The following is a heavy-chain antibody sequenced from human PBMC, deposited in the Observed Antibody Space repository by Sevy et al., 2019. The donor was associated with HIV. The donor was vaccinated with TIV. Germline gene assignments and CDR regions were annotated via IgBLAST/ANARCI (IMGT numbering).Heavy chain of an antibody. V-gene: IGHV3-7*01. CDR3: AREPRITIYGVVGIDYYYYGMDV. CDR2: IKQDGSEK. Sequence: GGSLRLSCAASGFTFSSYWMSWVRQAPGKGLEWVANIKQDGSEKYYVDSVKGRFTISRDNAKNSLYLQMNSLRAEDTAVYYCAREPRITIYGVVGIDYYYYGMDVWGQGTTVTVSS. CDR1: GFTFSSYW. D-gene: IGHD3-3*01. J-gene: IGHJ6*02.